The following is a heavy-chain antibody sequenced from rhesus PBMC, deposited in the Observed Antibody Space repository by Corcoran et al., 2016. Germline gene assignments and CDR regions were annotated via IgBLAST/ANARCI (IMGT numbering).Heavy chain of an antibody. V-gene: IGHV4S7*01. CDR2: IYGNSAST. D-gene: IGHD1-20*01. J-gene: IGHJ4*01. CDR3: ARRGQHFDY. CDR1: GGSISGGYY. Sequence: QVQLQESGPGLVKPSETLSLTCAVSGGSISGGYYWGWIRHHPGKGLGGSGNIYGNSASTYYNPSLKSRVTISKDTSKNQFSLKLSSVTAADTAVYYCARRGQHFDYWGQGVLVTVSS.